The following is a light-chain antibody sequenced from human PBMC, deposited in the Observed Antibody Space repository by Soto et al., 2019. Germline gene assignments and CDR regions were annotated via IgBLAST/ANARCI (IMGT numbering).Light chain of an antibody. CDR1: QSVSSN. CDR2: DAS. J-gene: IGKJ2*01. CDR3: QQYKSWLYT. Sequence: EIVMTQSPATLSVSPGERATLSCRASQSVSSNLAWYQQQPGQPPRLLIYDASTRATDIPARFSGSGSGTEFTLTISSLQSEDFVVYYCQQYKSWLYTFGQGTKLEIK. V-gene: IGKV3-15*01.